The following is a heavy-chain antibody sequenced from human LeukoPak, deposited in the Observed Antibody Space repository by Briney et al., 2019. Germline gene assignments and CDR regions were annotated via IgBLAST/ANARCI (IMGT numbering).Heavy chain of an antibody. CDR2: ISSDGGST. Sequence: PGGSLRLSCAASGFTFSSYAMHWVRQTPGKGLEYISSISSDGGSTYYAKSVKGRFTISRDNSKNTLYLQMGSLRPEDMAIYYCARGRGYTFGYSRYYFDSWGQGTLVTVSS. CDR1: GFTFSSYA. CDR3: ARGRGYTFGYSRYYFDS. J-gene: IGHJ4*02. D-gene: IGHD5-18*01. V-gene: IGHV3-64*01.